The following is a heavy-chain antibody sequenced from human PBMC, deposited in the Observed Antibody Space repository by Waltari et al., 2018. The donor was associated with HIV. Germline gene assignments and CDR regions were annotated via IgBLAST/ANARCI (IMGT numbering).Heavy chain of an antibody. CDR3: ARETYFDWSNDAFDI. D-gene: IGHD3-9*01. CDR1: GGSISSHY. Sequence: QVQLQESGPGLVKPSETLSLTCTVSGGSISSHYWNWIRQPPGKGLEWIGYIYYSGSTNYNPSLKSRVTISVDTSKNQFSLKLSSVTTADTAVYYCARETYFDWSNDAFDIWGQGTMVIVSS. V-gene: IGHV4-59*11. CDR2: IYYSGST. J-gene: IGHJ3*02.